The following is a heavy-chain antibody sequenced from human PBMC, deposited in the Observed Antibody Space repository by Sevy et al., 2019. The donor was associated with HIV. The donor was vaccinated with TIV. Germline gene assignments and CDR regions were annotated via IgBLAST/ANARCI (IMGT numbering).Heavy chain of an antibody. Sequence: GGYLRLSCAASGFTFSSYAMSWVRQAPGKGLEWVSAISGSAGSTYYADSVKGRFTISRDNSKNTLYLQMNSLRAEDTAVYYCANGNRIAAAQLDYWGQGTLVTVSS. CDR1: GFTFSSYA. CDR2: ISGSAGST. D-gene: IGHD6-13*01. CDR3: ANGNRIAAAQLDY. J-gene: IGHJ4*02. V-gene: IGHV3-23*01.